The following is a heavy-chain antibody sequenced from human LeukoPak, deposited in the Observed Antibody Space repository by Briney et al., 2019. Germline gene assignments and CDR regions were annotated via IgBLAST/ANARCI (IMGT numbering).Heavy chain of an antibody. Sequence: SETLSLTCTVSGGSISSSSYYWGWIRQPPGKGLEWIGSIYYSGSTQYNPSLKSRVTISVDTSKNQFSLKLSSVTAADTAVYYWARHGLWRGDSGGYYYNWGQGTLVTVSS. CDR2: IYYSGST. V-gene: IGHV4-39*01. J-gene: IGHJ4*02. CDR3: ARHGLWRGDSGGYYYN. D-gene: IGHD3-22*01. CDR1: GGSISSSSYY.